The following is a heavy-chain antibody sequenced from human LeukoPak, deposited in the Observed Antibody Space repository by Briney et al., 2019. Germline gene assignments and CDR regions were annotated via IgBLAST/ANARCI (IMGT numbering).Heavy chain of an antibody. V-gene: IGHV3-33*01. D-gene: IGHD2-2*01. CDR1: GFTFSSYG. CDR2: IWYDGSNK. CDR3: ARDAYCSSTSCQKPRGFDY. J-gene: IGHJ4*02. Sequence: GGSLRLSCAASGFTFSSYGMHWVRQAPGKGLEWVAVIWYDGSNKYYADSVKGRFTISRDNSKNTLYLQMNSLRAEDTAVYYCARDAYCSSTSCQKPRGFDYWGRGTLVTVSS.